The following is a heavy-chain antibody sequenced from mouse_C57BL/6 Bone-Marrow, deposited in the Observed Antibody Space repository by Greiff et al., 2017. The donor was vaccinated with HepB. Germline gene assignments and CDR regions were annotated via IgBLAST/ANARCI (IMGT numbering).Heavy chain of an antibody. CDR1: GYSITSGYY. CDR3: ARQVLYYYGSSPAWFAY. D-gene: IGHD1-1*01. J-gene: IGHJ3*01. CDR2: ISYDGSN. Sequence: EVKLLESGPGLVKPSQSLSLTCSVTGYSITSGYYWNWIRQFPGNKLEWMGYISYDGSNNYNPSLKNRISITRDTSKNQFFLKLNSVTTEDTATYYCARQVLYYYGSSPAWFAYWGQGTLVTVSA. V-gene: IGHV3-6*01.